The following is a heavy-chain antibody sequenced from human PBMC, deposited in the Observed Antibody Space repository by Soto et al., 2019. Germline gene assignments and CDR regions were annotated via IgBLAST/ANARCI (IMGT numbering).Heavy chain of an antibody. V-gene: IGHV1-46*01. Sequence: GASVKVSFKASGYTFTSYYMHWVRQAPGQGLEWMGIINPSGGSTSYAQKFQGRVTMTRDTSTSTVYMELSSLRSEDTAVYYCARESYYDFWSGYYRYGMDVWGQGTTVTVSS. CDR2: INPSGGST. CDR3: ARESYYDFWSGYYRYGMDV. CDR1: GYTFTSYY. J-gene: IGHJ6*02. D-gene: IGHD3-3*01.